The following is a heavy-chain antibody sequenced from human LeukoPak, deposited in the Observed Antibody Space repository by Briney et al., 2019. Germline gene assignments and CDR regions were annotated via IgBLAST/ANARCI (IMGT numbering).Heavy chain of an antibody. CDR1: GYSISSGYY. J-gene: IGHJ6*03. D-gene: IGHD3-22*01. V-gene: IGHV4-4*07. Sequence: SETLSLTCTASGYSISSGYYWGWIRQPAGKGLEWIGRIYTSGSTNYNPSLKSRVTMSVDTSKNQFSLKLSSVTAADTAVYCCARANTLYYYDSSGYYGCYYYYYMDVWGKGTTVTISS. CDR3: ARANTLYYYDSSGYYGCYYYYYMDV. CDR2: IYTSGST.